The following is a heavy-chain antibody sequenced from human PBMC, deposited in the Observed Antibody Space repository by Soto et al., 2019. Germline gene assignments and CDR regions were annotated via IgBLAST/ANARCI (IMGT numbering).Heavy chain of an antibody. V-gene: IGHV1-18*04. CDR3: ARDLLSTRRPRGGFDP. CDR2: ISTYNGNR. D-gene: IGHD3-10*01. J-gene: IGHJ5*02. Sequence: ASVKVSCNASGYTFTSYGISWVRQAPGQGLEWMGWISTYNGNRNYAQNLQGRVIMTTDTSTSTAYMELRSLRSDDTAVYYCARDLLSTRRPRGGFDPWGQGTLVTVSS. CDR1: GYTFTSYG.